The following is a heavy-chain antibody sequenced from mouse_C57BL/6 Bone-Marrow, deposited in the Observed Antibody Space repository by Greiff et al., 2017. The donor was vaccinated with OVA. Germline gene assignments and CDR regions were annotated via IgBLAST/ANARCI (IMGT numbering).Heavy chain of an antibody. CDR1: GYTFTSYW. J-gene: IGHJ3*01. CDR2: IDPSDSYT. CDR3: AKIYYYGSRAWFAY. D-gene: IGHD1-1*01. V-gene: IGHV1-50*01. Sequence: QVQLQQSGAELVKPGASVKLSCKASGYTFTSYWMQWVKQRPGQGLEWIGEIDPSDSYTNYNQKFKGKATLTVDTSSSTAYMQLSSLTSEDSAVYYCAKIYYYGSRAWFAYWGQGTLVTVSA.